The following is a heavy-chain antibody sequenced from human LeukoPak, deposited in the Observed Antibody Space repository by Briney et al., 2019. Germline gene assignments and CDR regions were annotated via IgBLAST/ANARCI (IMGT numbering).Heavy chain of an antibody. CDR1: GGSFSGYY. D-gene: IGHD6-6*01. V-gene: IGHV4-34*01. J-gene: IGHJ6*03. CDR3: ARHRKSARNYLYYYMDV. CDR2: VYFDGDT. Sequence: SETLSLTCAVYGGSFSGYYWTWIRQPPGKGLEWIGSVYFDGDTSYSPSLKSRVIISVDTSKNQFSLNLTSVTAADTALYYCARHRKSARNYLYYYMDVWGKGTTVTVTS.